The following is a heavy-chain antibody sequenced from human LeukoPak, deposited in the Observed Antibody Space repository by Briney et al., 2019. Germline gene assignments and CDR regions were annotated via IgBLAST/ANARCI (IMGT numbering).Heavy chain of an antibody. CDR3: ARGTDCSGGSCLDY. D-gene: IGHD2-15*01. Sequence: ASVRVSCKSSGYTFTGNFMHWVRQAPGQGLEWMGLINPDSGCANYAQNFHGRVTMTRDTSISTVYMELSRLRSDDTAVYYCARGTDCSGGSCLDYWGQGTLVTVSS. V-gene: IGHV1-2*06. J-gene: IGHJ4*02. CDR2: INPDSGCA. CDR1: GYTFTGNF.